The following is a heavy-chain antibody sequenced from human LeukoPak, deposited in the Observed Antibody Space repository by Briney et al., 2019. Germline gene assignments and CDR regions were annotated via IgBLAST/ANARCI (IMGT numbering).Heavy chain of an antibody. D-gene: IGHD3-10*01. CDR1: GFTFSSYA. CDR3: ASHVLLWFGELFGPGY. Sequence: GGSLRLSCAASGFTFSSYAMSWVRQAPGKGLEWVSAISGSGGSTYYADSVKGRFTISRDNSKNTLYLQMKSLRAEDTAVYYCASHVLLWFGELFGPGYWGQGTLVTVSS. V-gene: IGHV3-23*01. CDR2: ISGSGGST. J-gene: IGHJ4*02.